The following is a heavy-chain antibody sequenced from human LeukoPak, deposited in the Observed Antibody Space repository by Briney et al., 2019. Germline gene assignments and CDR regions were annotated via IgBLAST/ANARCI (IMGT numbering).Heavy chain of an antibody. CDR1: GFTFSDYT. D-gene: IGHD6-13*01. V-gene: IGHV3-23*01. J-gene: IGHJ4*02. CDR3: ARDEGESSRLDY. CDR2: ISADGGRT. Sequence: GGSLRLSCAASGFTFSDYTMTWVRQAPGKGLEWVSAISADGGRTYYADSVKGRFTISRDNSKNTLYLQMNSLRAEDTAVYYCARDEGESSRLDYWGQGTLVTVSS.